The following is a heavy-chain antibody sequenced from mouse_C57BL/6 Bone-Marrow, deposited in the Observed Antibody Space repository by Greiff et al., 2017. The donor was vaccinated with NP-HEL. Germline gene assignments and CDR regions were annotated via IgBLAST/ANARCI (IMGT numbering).Heavy chain of an antibody. CDR1: GFSLTSYG. D-gene: IGHD2-5*01. J-gene: IGHJ4*01. CDR2: IWSDGST. CDR3: ARHMGIYSNYAMDY. Sequence: VKLMESGPGLVAPSQSLSITCTVSGFSLTSYGVHWVRQPPGKGLEWLVVIWSDGSTTYNSALKSRLSISKDNSKSQVFIKMNSLQTDDTAMYYCARHMGIYSNYAMDYWGQGTSVTVSS. V-gene: IGHV2-6-1*01.